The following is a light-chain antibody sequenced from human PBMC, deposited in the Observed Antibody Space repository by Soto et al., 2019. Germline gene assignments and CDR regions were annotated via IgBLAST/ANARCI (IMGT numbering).Light chain of an antibody. J-gene: IGKJ5*01. V-gene: IGKV1-12*01. Sequence: DIQMTQSPSSVSASVGDRVTITCRASQGISRWLAWYQQKPGKAPKLLIYVASTLQGGVPSRFRGSGSGTDFTLTISSLQREDFATYYCQQADSFPLTFGQGTRLEIK. CDR1: QGISRW. CDR3: QQADSFPLT. CDR2: VAS.